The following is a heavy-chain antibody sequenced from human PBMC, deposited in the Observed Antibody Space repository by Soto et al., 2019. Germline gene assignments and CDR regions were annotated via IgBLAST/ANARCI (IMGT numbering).Heavy chain of an antibody. Sequence: QLQLQESGSGQAKPSQTLSLTCSVSGDSISSGSYTWNWIRQPPGKGLEWIGYIYHTGSAYYNPSLKSRLTILVDKSKNQFSLNLSSVTAADTAVYYCARGRGHGDNFDFWGQGTLVTVSS. CDR1: GDSISSGSYT. CDR3: ARGRGHGDNFDF. J-gene: IGHJ4*02. CDR2: IYHTGSA. D-gene: IGHD4-17*01. V-gene: IGHV4-30-2*01.